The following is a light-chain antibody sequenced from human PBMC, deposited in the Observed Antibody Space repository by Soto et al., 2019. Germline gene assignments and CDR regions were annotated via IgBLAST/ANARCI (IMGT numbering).Light chain of an antibody. CDR1: SSNLGGYS. J-gene: IGLJ1*01. CDR2: DDN. Sequence: QSVRTQPPSVSAAPGQKVTMSCSGSSSNLGGYSVSWYQQLPGTAPKLHVNDDNKRPSGIPDRFSGSKSGTSATLGITGFQTGDEADYYCGSWNSSLSAYVFGTGTKVTV. V-gene: IGLV1-51*01. CDR3: GSWNSSLSAYV.